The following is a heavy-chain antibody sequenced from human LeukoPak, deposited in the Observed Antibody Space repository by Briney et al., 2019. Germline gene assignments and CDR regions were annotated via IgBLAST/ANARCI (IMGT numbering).Heavy chain of an antibody. CDR3: ARVVRRSGALDI. V-gene: IGHV4-39*01. CDR2: IYYRGNT. Sequence: KPSETLSLTCTVSGGSISSSSYYWGWIRQPPGKGLQWIGSIYYRGNTYYTPSLKSRVTISVDTSKNQFSLKLSSVTAADTAVYYCARVVRRSGALDIWGQGTMVTVSS. CDR1: GGSISSSSYY. J-gene: IGHJ3*02. D-gene: IGHD3-3*01.